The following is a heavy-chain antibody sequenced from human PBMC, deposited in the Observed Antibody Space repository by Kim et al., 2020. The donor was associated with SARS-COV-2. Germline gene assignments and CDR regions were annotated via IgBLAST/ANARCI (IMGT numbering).Heavy chain of an antibody. CDR2: INPNSGGT. CDR3: ARGQSKNLSRYFDWLVYVY. V-gene: IGHV1-2*06. Sequence: ASVKVSCKASGYTFTGYYIHWMRQAPGQGLEWVGRINPNSGGTNYAQKFQGRVTLTRDTSNSTAYMEVSRLTSDDTAMYYCARGQSKNLSRYFDWLVYVYWGQGTLVTVSS. D-gene: IGHD3-9*01. CDR1: GYTFTGYY. J-gene: IGHJ4*02.